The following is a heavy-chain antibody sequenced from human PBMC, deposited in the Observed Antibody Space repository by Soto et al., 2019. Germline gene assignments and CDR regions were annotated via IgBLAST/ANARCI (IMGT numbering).Heavy chain of an antibody. V-gene: IGHV5-51*01. Sequence: GESLKISCKGSGYRFTNYWIGWVRQMPGKGLEWMGIINPGDSETRYSPSFQGQVTISADKSIGTAYLQWRSLTASDTAIYYCARRLQTIYFYGMDVWGQGTTV. CDR3: ARRLQTIYFYGMDV. J-gene: IGHJ6*02. D-gene: IGHD5-12*01. CDR1: GYRFTNYW. CDR2: INPGDSET.